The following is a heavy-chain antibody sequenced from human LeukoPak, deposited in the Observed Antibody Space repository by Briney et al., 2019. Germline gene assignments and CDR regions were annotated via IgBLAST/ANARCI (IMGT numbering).Heavy chain of an antibody. V-gene: IGHV4-59*01. CDR2: IYYSGST. Sequence: SETLSLTCTVSGGSISSYYWSWIRQPPGKGLEWIGYIYYSGSTNYNPSLKSRVTIAVATSKNQFSLKLSSVTAADTAVYYCASSPRRDGYNYAFDIWGQGTMVTVSS. J-gene: IGHJ3*02. CDR1: GGSISSYY. D-gene: IGHD5-24*01. CDR3: ASSPRRDGYNYAFDI.